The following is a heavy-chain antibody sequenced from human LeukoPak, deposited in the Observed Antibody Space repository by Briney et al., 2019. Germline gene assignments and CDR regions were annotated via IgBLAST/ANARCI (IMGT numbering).Heavy chain of an antibody. CDR2: ISYDGNTK. CDR1: GFTFRNYP. V-gene: IGHV3-30*04. D-gene: IGHD3-22*01. J-gene: IGHJ6*03. Sequence: GGSLRLSCLGSGFTFRNYPMYWVRQAPGKGLEWMAVISYDGNTKYYADSVKGRFTLSRDNSKNTVYLQVDSLRSEDTAVYFCATSRITTIGDYMDFWGRGTAVTVSS. CDR3: ATSRITTIGDYMDF.